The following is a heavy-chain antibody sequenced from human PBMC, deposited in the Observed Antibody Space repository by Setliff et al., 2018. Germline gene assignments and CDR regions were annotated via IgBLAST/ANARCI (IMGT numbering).Heavy chain of an antibody. CDR1: GFTFSSYR. Sequence: GGSLRLSCAASGFTFSSYRMNWVRQAPGKGLEWVSYISSSGSTIYYADSVKGRFTISRDNAKNSLYLQMNSLRAEDTAVYYCARDRYCSSASCYATQYNWFDPWGQGTLVTVSS. J-gene: IGHJ5*02. D-gene: IGHD2-2*01. CDR3: ARDRYCSSASCYATQYNWFDP. CDR2: ISSSGSTI. V-gene: IGHV3-48*01.